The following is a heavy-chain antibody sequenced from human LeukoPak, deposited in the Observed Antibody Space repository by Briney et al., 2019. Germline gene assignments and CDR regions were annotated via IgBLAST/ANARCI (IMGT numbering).Heavy chain of an antibody. CDR3: ARVMVRGVTPAFDI. V-gene: IGHV5-51*01. Sequence: ESLKVSCKGSGYIFTNYWIAWVRQMPGKGLECLGIIYPGDSDTRYSPSFQGQVTISADKSISTAYLQWSSLKASDTAMYYCARVMVRGVTPAFDIWGQGTMVTVSS. CDR2: IYPGDSDT. CDR1: GYIFTNYW. J-gene: IGHJ3*02. D-gene: IGHD3-10*01.